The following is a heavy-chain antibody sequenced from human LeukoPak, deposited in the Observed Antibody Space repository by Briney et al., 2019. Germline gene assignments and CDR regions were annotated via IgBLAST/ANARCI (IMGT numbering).Heavy chain of an antibody. CDR2: ISGSGGST. J-gene: IGHJ4*02. CDR1: GFTFSSYA. Sequence: GGSLRLSCAASGFTFSSYAMSWVRQAPGKELEWVSAISGSGGSTYYADSVKGRFTISRDNSKNTLYLQMNSLRAEDTAVYYCAKDLARGYSGYDRGAFDYWGQGTLVTVSS. CDR3: AKDLARGYSGYDRGAFDY. D-gene: IGHD5-12*01. V-gene: IGHV3-23*01.